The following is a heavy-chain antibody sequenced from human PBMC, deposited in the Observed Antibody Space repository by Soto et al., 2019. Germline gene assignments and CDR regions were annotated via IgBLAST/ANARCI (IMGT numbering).Heavy chain of an antibody. J-gene: IGHJ6*02. V-gene: IGHV1-69*13. CDR2: IISIFGTA. D-gene: IGHD1-1*01. CDR1: GGTFSSYA. Sequence: SVKVSFKASGGTFSSYAISWVRQAPGQGLEWMGGIISIFGTANYAQKFQGRVTITADESTSTAYMELSSLRSEDTAVYYCAPTGNGTAGRYYSGMDVGGQGTTVTVPS. CDR3: APTGNGTAGRYYSGMDV.